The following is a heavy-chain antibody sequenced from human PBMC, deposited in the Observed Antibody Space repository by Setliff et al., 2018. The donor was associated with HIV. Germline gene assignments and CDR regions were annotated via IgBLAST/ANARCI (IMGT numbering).Heavy chain of an antibody. V-gene: IGHV1-69*05. D-gene: IGHD5-12*01. Sequence: SVKVSCKASGGTFSSYAISWVRQAPGQGLEWMGGIIPIFGTANYAQKFRGRVTITTDESTSTAYMELSSLRSEDTAVYYCARGKSGSYDAYDMWGQGTMVTVSS. CDR1: GGTFSSYA. J-gene: IGHJ3*02. CDR2: IIPIFGTA. CDR3: ARGKSGSYDAYDM.